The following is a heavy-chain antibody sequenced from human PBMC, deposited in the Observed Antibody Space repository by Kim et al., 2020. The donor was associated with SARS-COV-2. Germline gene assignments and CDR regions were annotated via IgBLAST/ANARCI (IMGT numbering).Heavy chain of an antibody. J-gene: IGHJ4*02. D-gene: IGHD4-4*01. Sequence: YYDDSVRGRFTISRDNDKTSLFLQMNSLRAEDTAVYYCARGPNYSPFDYWGQGTLVTVSS. V-gene: IGHV3-48*03. CDR3: ARGPNYSPFDY.